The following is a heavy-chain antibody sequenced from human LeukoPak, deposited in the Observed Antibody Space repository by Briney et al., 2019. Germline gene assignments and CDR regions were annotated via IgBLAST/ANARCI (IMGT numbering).Heavy chain of an antibody. Sequence: GESLKISCKGSGYSFTSYWIGWVRQMPGKGLEWMGIIYPGDSDTRYSPSFQGQVTISADKSISTAYLQWSSLKASDTAMYYCARHLGSAISPVGYCDYGGQGTLVTVSS. J-gene: IGHJ4*02. CDR1: GYSFTSYW. CDR2: IYPGDSDT. V-gene: IGHV5-51*01. D-gene: IGHD7-27*01. CDR3: ARHLGSAISPVGYCDY.